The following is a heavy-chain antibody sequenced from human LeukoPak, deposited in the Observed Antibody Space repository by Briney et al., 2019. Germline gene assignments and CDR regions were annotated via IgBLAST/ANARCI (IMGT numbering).Heavy chain of an antibody. CDR3: ARGEQWLAPPFDY. CDR1: GFNFSTYS. D-gene: IGHD6-19*01. CDR2: ISRGSSYI. V-gene: IGHV3-21*01. Sequence: GGSLRLSCAASGFNFSTYSMNWVRQAPGKGLEWVSSISRGSSYIHYGDSVKGRFTISRDNAQNSLYLQMDSLRAEDTAVYYCARGEQWLAPPFDYWGQGTLVTVSS. J-gene: IGHJ4*02.